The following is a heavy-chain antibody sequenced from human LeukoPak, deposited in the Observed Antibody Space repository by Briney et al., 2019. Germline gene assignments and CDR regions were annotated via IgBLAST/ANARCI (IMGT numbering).Heavy chain of an antibody. Sequence: SGGSLRLSCAASGFTFSHAWMSWVRQAPGKGLEWVGRIKSKTDGGTADYAAPVKGRFTISRDDSKNTLYLQMNSLRAEDTAVYYCAKDGDSSGYYYDPPSFDPWGQGTLVTVSS. CDR3: AKDGDSSGYYYDPPSFDP. CDR2: IKSKTDGGTA. CDR1: GFTFSHAW. V-gene: IGHV3-15*01. J-gene: IGHJ5*02. D-gene: IGHD3-22*01.